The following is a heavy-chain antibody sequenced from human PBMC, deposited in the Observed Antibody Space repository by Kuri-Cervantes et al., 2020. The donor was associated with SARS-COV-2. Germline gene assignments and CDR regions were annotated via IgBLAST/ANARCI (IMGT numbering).Heavy chain of an antibody. D-gene: IGHD2-2*01. CDR1: GYSITNGYY. CDR3: AREGYCSSVSCFLFDY. V-gene: IGHV4-38-2*02. Sequence: SETLSLTCSVSGYSITNGYYWGWIRQPPGKGLEWIGSVYHSGETYYNPSLNRRVSISIDASKNQFSLKLTSVTAADTAVYYCAREGYCSSVSCFLFDYWGQGMLVTVSS. CDR2: VYHSGET. J-gene: IGHJ4*02.